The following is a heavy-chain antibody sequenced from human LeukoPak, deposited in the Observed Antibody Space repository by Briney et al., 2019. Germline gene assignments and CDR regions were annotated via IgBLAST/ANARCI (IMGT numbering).Heavy chain of an antibody. CDR3: ARSTYGDY. Sequence: SKPLSLTCTVSGVSIGSCYWSWIRQPAGKGLEWIGRIYVSGITNYSPSLKSRVTMSVDTSKNQFSLKLSSVTAADAAVYYCARSTYGDYWGQGTLVTVSS. V-gene: IGHV4-4*07. J-gene: IGHJ4*02. CDR1: GVSIGSCY. CDR2: IYVSGIT. D-gene: IGHD3-16*01.